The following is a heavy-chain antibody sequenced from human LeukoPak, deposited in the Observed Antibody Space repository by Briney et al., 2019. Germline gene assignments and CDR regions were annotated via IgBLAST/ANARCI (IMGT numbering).Heavy chain of an antibody. CDR3: ARLLIVVVPAASNFNY. CDR1: GYSFTSYW. J-gene: IGHJ4*02. D-gene: IGHD2-2*01. V-gene: IGHV5-51*01. CDR2: IYPGDSDT. Sequence: GESLKISCKGSGYSFTSYWIGWVRQMPGKGLEWMGIIYPGDSDTRYSPSFQGQVTISADKSISTAYLQWSSLKASDTAMYYCARLLIVVVPAASNFNYWGQGTLVTVSS.